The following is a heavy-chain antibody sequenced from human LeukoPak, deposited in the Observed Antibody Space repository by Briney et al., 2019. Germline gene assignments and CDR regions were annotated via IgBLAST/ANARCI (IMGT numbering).Heavy chain of an antibody. Sequence: SESLSLTCTVSGGSISSYYWSWIRQPPGKGLEWIGYIYYSGSTNYNPSLKSRVTISVDTSKNQFSLKLSSVTAADTAVYYCARSGLRAPLDWGQGTQVSVSS. CDR3: ARSGLRAPLD. J-gene: IGHJ4*02. V-gene: IGHV4-59*08. CDR1: GGSISSYY. CDR2: IYYSGST. D-gene: IGHD7-27*01.